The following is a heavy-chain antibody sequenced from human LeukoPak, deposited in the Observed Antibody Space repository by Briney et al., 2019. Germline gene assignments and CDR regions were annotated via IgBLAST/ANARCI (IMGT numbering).Heavy chain of an antibody. CDR1: GFTFSSYW. V-gene: IGHV3-7*03. J-gene: IGHJ4*02. CDR2: MKHDGSEK. D-gene: IGHD3-22*01. Sequence: GGSLRLSCAASGFTFSSYWMSWVRQAPGEGLEWVANMKHDGSEKYYVDSLKGRFTISRDNAKNSLYLQMNSLRAEDTAVYYCARGLGSSGLIDYWGQGTLVTVSS. CDR3: ARGLGSSGLIDY.